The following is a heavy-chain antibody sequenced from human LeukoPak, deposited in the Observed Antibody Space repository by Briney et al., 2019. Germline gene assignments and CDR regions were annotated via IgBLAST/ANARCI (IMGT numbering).Heavy chain of an antibody. J-gene: IGHJ4*02. CDR1: GFTFSNNA. CDR3: AKKVLGSGSYQYYFDS. D-gene: IGHD3-10*01. V-gene: IGHV3-23*01. CDR2: ISSIGGST. Sequence: HPGGSLRLSCAASGFTFSNNAMSWVRQAPGEGLEWVSGISSIGGSTYYADSVKGRFTISRDNSKNTLYLQMNSLRAEDTAVYYCAKKVLGSGSYQYYFDSWGQGTLVTVSS.